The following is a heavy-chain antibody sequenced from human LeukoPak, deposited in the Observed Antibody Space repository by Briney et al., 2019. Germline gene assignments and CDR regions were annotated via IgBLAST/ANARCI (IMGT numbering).Heavy chain of an antibody. Sequence: GGSLRLSCAASGFAFSSFWMTWGRQSPGKGLWFVASINEDGSEINYVHSVKARFTISRDKATSSLYLQMNGLRAEDTAVYYCARGIPTDQWGRGTLVTVSS. D-gene: IGHD2-2*02. CDR3: ARGIPTDQ. CDR1: GFAFSSFW. CDR2: INEDGSEI. J-gene: IGHJ4*02. V-gene: IGHV3-7*04.